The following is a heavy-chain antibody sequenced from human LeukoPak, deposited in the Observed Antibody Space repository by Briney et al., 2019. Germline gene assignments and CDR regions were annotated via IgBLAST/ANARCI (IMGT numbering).Heavy chain of an antibody. CDR2: IGDSDGFT. CDR3: AREAIAAAGYFDY. Sequence: GSLRLSCAASGFTFNTYAMNWVRQAPGKGLEWVSAIGDSDGFTYYADSVKGRFTISRDNSKNTLYLQMNSLRAEDTAVYYCAREAIAAAGYFDYWGQGTLVTVSS. D-gene: IGHD6-13*01. J-gene: IGHJ4*02. V-gene: IGHV3-23*01. CDR1: GFTFNTYA.